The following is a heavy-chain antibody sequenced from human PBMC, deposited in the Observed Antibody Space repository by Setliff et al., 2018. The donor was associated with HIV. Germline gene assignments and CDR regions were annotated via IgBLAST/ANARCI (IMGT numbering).Heavy chain of an antibody. CDR3: ARTWGAGVTGYWFEP. V-gene: IGHV1-8*01. Sequence: SVKVSCKASGYTFTKFDINWVRQATGQGLEWMGWMNPNSGNTGFAQKFQGRVTMTRNTSISTAYMELRSLRSEDTAVYFCARTWGAGVTGYWFEPWGQGTRVTVS. D-gene: IGHD3-9*01. CDR1: GYTFTKFD. CDR2: MNPNSGNT. J-gene: IGHJ5*02.